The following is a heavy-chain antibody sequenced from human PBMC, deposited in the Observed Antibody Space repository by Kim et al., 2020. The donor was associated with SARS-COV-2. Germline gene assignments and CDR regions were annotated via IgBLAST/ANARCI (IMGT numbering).Heavy chain of an antibody. Sequence: ASVKVSCKASGYTFTSYGISWVRQAPGQGLEWMGWISAYNGNTNYAQKLQGRVTMTTDTSTSTAYMELRSLRSDDTAVYYCARVVGPPEIPSYDYVWGSYSWSPYYFDYWGQGTLVTVSS. J-gene: IGHJ4*02. V-gene: IGHV1-18*04. CDR2: ISAYNGNT. D-gene: IGHD3-16*01. CDR1: GYTFTSYG. CDR3: ARVVGPPEIPSYDYVWGSYSWSPYYFDY.